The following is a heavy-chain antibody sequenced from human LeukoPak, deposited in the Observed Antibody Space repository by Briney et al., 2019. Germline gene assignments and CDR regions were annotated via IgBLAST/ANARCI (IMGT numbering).Heavy chain of an antibody. V-gene: IGHV3-64*02. J-gene: IGHJ4*02. CDR3: ARDITRRYVQWLVDY. CDR1: GFIFSNYG. CDR2: ITSNGDIK. D-gene: IGHD6-19*01. Sequence: GGSLRLSCRASGFIFSNYGMHWVRQAPGKGPEYVSTITSNGDIKYYTDSVKGRFTISRDNSKNTLYLQMGSLRPEDMAIYYCARDITRRYVQWLVDYWGQGTLVTVSS.